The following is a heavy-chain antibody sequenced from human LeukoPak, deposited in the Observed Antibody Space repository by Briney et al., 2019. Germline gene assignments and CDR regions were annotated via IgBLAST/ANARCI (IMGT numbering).Heavy chain of an antibody. J-gene: IGHJ3*02. CDR3: ARGFSVVGSSGYYDAFDI. Sequence: SQTLSLTCTVSGGSISSGGYYWSWIRQHPGKGLEWIGYIYYSGSTYYNPSLKSRVTISVDTSKNQFSLKLSSVTAADTAVYYCARGFSVVGSSGYYDAFDIWGQGTMVTVSS. CDR1: GGSISSGGYY. D-gene: IGHD3-22*01. CDR2: IYYSGST. V-gene: IGHV4-31*03.